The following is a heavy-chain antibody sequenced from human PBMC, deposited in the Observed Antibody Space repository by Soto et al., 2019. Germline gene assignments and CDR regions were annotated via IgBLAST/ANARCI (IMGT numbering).Heavy chain of an antibody. Sequence: SETLSLTWTGSGGSISRYYWSWIRQPPGKGLEWIGYIYYSGSTNYNPSLKSRVTISVDTSKNQFSLKLSSVTAADTAVYYCARDQGYYYYSSGFTTQTWFYPRGQGNLVPVSA. J-gene: IGHJ5*02. CDR2: IYYSGST. V-gene: IGHV4-59*01. CDR3: ARDQGYYYYSSGFTTQTWFYP. D-gene: IGHD3-22*01. CDR1: GGSISRYY.